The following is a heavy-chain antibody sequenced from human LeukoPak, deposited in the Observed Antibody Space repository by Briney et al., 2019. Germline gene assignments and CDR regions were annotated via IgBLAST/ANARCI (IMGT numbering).Heavy chain of an antibody. CDR3: ARGDGEYNWNLGGY. V-gene: IGHV4-39*07. J-gene: IGHJ4*02. CDR1: GGSISSGSYY. Sequence: SETLSLTCTVSGGSISSGSYYWGWIRQPPGKGLEWIGSIYYSGSTYYNPSLKSRVTISVDTSKNQFSLKLSSVTAADTAVYYCARGDGEYNWNLGGYWGQGTLVTVSS. CDR2: IYYSGST. D-gene: IGHD1-20*01.